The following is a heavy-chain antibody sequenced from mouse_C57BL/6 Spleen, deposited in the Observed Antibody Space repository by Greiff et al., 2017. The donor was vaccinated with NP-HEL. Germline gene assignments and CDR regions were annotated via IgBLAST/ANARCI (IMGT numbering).Heavy chain of an antibody. J-gene: IGHJ4*01. D-gene: IGHD1-1*01. CDR1: GYTFTSYW. CDR3: ARQDYYGSSPYAMDY. V-gene: IGHV1-50*01. CDR2: IDPSDSYT. Sequence: VQLQQPGAELVKPGASVKLSCKASGYTFTSYWMQWVKQRPGQGLEWIGEIDPSDSYTNYNQKFKGKATLTVDTSSSTAYMQLSSLTSEDSAVYYCARQDYYGSSPYAMDYWGQGTSVTVSS.